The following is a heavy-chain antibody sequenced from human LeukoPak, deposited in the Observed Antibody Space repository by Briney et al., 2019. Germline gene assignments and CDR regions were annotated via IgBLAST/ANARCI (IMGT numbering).Heavy chain of an antibody. Sequence: GGSLRLSFAASGFTFSSYSMNWVRQAPGKGLEWVSSISSSSSYIYYADSVKGRFTISRDNAKNSLYLQMNSLRAEDTAVYYCARDPYSSGWYYLTWGQGTLVTVSS. V-gene: IGHV3-21*01. J-gene: IGHJ5*02. CDR3: ARDPYSSGWYYLT. CDR2: ISSSSSYI. D-gene: IGHD6-19*01. CDR1: GFTFSSYS.